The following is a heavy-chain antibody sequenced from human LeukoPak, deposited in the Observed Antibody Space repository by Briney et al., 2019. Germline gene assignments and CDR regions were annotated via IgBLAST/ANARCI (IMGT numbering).Heavy chain of an antibody. Sequence: GSLRLSCAASGFTFSSYGMHWVRQAPGKGLEWVAVISYDGSNKYYADSVKGRFTISRDNSKNTLYLQMNSLRAEDTAVYYCAKESGIAAAGSFDYWGQGTLVTVSS. CDR2: ISYDGSNK. CDR3: AKESGIAAAGSFDY. J-gene: IGHJ4*02. CDR1: GFTFSSYG. V-gene: IGHV3-30*18. D-gene: IGHD6-13*01.